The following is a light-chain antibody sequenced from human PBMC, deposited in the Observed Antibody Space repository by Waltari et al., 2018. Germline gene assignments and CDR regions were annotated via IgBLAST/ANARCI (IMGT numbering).Light chain of an antibody. CDR2: STN. Sequence: CKASPTVSTIALSWYQQKPGQAPRVLIYSTNNRATGIPDRFSGSGSGTDFTLTINRLAPEDFAMYYCQQYDGIVVTFGGGTKVEI. CDR1: PTVSTIA. J-gene: IGKJ4*01. CDR3: QQYDGIVVT. V-gene: IGKV3-20*01.